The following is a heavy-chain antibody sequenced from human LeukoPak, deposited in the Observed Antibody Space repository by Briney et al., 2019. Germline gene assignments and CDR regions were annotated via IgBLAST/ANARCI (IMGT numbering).Heavy chain of an antibody. D-gene: IGHD6-13*01. V-gene: IGHV4-59*01. Sequence: SETLSLTCTVSGGYIRSYYWSWIRQPPGKGLEWIGYIYYSGSTNHNPSLKSRVTISVDTSKKQLSLKLSSVTAADTAVYYCARVYYSSSYDYWYFDLWGRGTLVTVSS. CDR2: IYYSGST. J-gene: IGHJ2*01. CDR3: ARVYYSSSYDYWYFDL. CDR1: GGYIRSYY.